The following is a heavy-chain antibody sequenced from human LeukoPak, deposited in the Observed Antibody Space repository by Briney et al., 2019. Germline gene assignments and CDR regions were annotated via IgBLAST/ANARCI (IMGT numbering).Heavy chain of an antibody. CDR3: AREALPGVVTLYYYYYGMDV. Sequence: ASVKVSCKASGYTFPSYFMHWVRQAPGQGLEWMGWINPNSGGTNYAQEFQGWVTMTRDTSISTAYMELSRLRSDDTAVYYCAREALPGVVTLYYYYYGMDVWGQGTTVTVSS. J-gene: IGHJ6*02. CDR1: GYTFPSYF. V-gene: IGHV1-2*04. D-gene: IGHD3-3*01. CDR2: INPNSGGT.